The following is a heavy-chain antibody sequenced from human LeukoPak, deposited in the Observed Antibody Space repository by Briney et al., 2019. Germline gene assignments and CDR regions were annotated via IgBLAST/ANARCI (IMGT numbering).Heavy chain of an antibody. Sequence: ASVKVSSKASVYTFTRSGISRVRQAPGQRLEWMAWISAYNGHTNYAQKLQGRVTMTTDTSTSTAYMELRSLRSDDTAVYYCARGGRWELPRPYAFDIWGQGTMVTVSS. CDR2: ISAYNGHT. D-gene: IGHD1-26*01. CDR1: VYTFTRSG. CDR3: ARGGRWELPRPYAFDI. J-gene: IGHJ3*02. V-gene: IGHV1-18*01.